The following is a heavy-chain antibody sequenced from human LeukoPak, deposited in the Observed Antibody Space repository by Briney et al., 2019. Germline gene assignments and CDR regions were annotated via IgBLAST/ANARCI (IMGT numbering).Heavy chain of an antibody. CDR3: AKLGYCSSTSCLDY. D-gene: IGHD2-2*01. CDR2: ISAYNGNT. CDR1: GYTFTSYG. Sequence: ASVKVSCKASGYTFTSYGISWVRQAPGQGLEWMGWISAYNGNTNYAQKLQGRVTMTTDTSTSTAYMELRSLRSDDTAVYYCAKLGYCSSTSCLDYWGQGTLVTVSS. J-gene: IGHJ4*02. V-gene: IGHV1-18*01.